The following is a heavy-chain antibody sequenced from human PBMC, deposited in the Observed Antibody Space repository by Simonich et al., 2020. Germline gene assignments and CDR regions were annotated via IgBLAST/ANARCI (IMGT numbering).Heavy chain of an antibody. D-gene: IGHD2-2*01. CDR2: INPNRGGT. CDR3: ARDPVVPAAIRNAFDI. J-gene: IGHJ3*02. CDR1: GYTFTGYY. Sequence: QVQLVQSGAEVKKPGASVKVSCKASGYTFTGYYMHWVRQAPGQGLEVLGWINPNRGGTNYAKKFQGRVTMTRDTSISTAYRELSRLRSDDTAVYYCARDPVVPAAIRNAFDIWGQGTMVTVSS. V-gene: IGHV1-2*02.